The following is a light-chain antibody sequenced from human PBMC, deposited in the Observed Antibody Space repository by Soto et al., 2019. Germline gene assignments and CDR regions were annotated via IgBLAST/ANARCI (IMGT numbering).Light chain of an antibody. CDR3: QQYNSYSPYT. Sequence: DIQMTQSPSTLSASVGDRVTITCRASQSISSWLAWYQQKPGKAPKLLIYDASSFESGVPSRFSGSGSGTEFTLTISSLQPDDFANYYCQQYNSYSPYTFGQGTKLEIK. CDR1: QSISSW. J-gene: IGKJ2*01. V-gene: IGKV1-5*01. CDR2: DAS.